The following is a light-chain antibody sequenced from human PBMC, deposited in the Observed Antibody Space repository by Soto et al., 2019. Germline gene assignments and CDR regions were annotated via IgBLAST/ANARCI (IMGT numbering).Light chain of an antibody. CDR1: QSLLHSNGYNY. J-gene: IGKJ1*01. V-gene: IGKV2-28*01. Sequence: DIVMTQSPLSLPVTPGEPASISCRSSQSLLHSNGYNYLDWYLQNPGQSPQLLIYLGSNRASGVPDRFSGSGSGTDFTLKISRVEAEDVGVYYCMQPLQSWTFGQGTKVDIK. CDR2: LGS. CDR3: MQPLQSWT.